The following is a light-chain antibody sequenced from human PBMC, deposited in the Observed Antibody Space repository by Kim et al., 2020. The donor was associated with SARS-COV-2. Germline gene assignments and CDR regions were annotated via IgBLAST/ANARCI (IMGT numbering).Light chain of an antibody. J-gene: IGLJ2*01. V-gene: IGLV3-19*01. CDR3: NSRDSTGNHLAV. CDR2: GKN. CDR1: TLRTYV. Sequence: GETVRTPCPGRTLRTYVPGWYQQKPGQAPVLVIYGKNNRPSGIPDRFSGSSSGNTASLTITGAQAEDEADYYCNSRDSTGNHLAVFGGGTQLTVL.